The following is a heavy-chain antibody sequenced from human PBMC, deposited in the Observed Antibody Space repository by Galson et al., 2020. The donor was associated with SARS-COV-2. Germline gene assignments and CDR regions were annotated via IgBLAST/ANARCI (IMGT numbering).Heavy chain of an antibody. Sequence: GESLKISCAASGFTFSSYAMSWVRQAPGKGLEWVSAISGSGGSTYYADSVKGRFTISRDNSKNTLYLQMNSLRAEDTAVYYCAKELRPLGSGWYWGVYWGQGALVTVSS. CDR1: GFTFSSYA. J-gene: IGHJ4*02. CDR3: AKELRPLGSGWYWGVY. D-gene: IGHD6-19*01. CDR2: ISGSGGST. V-gene: IGHV3-23*01.